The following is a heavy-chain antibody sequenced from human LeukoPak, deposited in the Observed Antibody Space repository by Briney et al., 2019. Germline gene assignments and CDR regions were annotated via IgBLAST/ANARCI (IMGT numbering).Heavy chain of an antibody. CDR3: ARMPYYDSSGYYWDARGYFDY. D-gene: IGHD3-22*01. CDR1: GGSISSYY. J-gene: IGHJ4*02. Sequence: SETLSLTCTVSGGSISSYYWGWIRQPPGRGLEWIGYIYYSGSTNYNPSLKSRVTISVDTSKNQFSLKMSSVTAADTALYYCARMPYYDSSGYYWDARGYFDYWGQGTLVTVSS. CDR2: IYYSGST. V-gene: IGHV4-59*01.